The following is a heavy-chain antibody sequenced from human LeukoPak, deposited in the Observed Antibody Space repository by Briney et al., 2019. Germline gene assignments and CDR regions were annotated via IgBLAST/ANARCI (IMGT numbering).Heavy chain of an antibody. V-gene: IGHV3-48*03. Sequence: GGSLRLSCAASSFSFNIFDMNWVRQSPGKGLEWLSYINSSGSSIYYADSVRGRYTVSRDNAKNSLYLQMHSLRAEYTSVYYCARETDISLFDYWGQGTLVTVSS. CDR1: SFSFNIFD. CDR2: INSSGSSI. CDR3: ARETDISLFDY. D-gene: IGHD3-3*02. J-gene: IGHJ4*02.